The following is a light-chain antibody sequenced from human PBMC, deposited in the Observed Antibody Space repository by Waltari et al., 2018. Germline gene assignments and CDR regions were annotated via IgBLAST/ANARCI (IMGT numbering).Light chain of an antibody. CDR3: SSYSDSSTLVV. V-gene: IGLV2-14*03. CDR1: SSDIGTYNY. J-gene: IGLJ3*02. Sequence: QSALTQPASVSGSPGQSITMSCTGTSSDIGTYNYVSCYQQHPGKAPKLMIYDFSNRPSGVVNRFSGSKAGITASLTISGLRAEDEADYYCSSYSDSSTLVVFGGGTKLTVL. CDR2: DFS.